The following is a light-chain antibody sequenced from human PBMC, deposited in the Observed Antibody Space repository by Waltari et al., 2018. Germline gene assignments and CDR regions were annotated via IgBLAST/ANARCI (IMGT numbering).Light chain of an antibody. J-gene: IGKJ2*03. V-gene: IGKV1-17*01. Sequence: DIQMTQSPSSLSASVGDTVTITCRASQGISSYLNWFQQKPGKAPKLLIYGASSLESGVPSRFSGSESGTEFTLIISSLQPEDFATYYCLQHSSYPYSFGQGTKVEIK. CDR2: GAS. CDR3: LQHSSYPYS. CDR1: QGISSY.